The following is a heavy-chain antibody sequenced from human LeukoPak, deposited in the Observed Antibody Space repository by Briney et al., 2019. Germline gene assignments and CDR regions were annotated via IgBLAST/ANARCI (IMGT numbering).Heavy chain of an antibody. CDR1: GHTLTELS. Sequence: ASVTVSCKVFGHTLTELSMHWVRQAPGKGLESMGGFAPEDGETIYAQQFQGRLTMTEDTSTDTAYMELSRLTSEDTAVYYCTTGRRYQLYDYWGQGTLVTVSS. CDR2: FAPEDGET. V-gene: IGHV1-24*01. CDR3: TTGRRYQLYDY. J-gene: IGHJ4*02. D-gene: IGHD1-1*01.